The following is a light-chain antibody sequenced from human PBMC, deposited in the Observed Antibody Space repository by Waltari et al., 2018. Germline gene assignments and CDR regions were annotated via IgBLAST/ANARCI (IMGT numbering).Light chain of an antibody. CDR2: DVS. V-gene: IGLV2-14*03. CDR1: SSDIGAYKY. J-gene: IGLJ2*01. Sequence: QSALTQPASVSGSPGQSITISCTGTSSDIGAYKYVSWYQQHPGKAPRLILYDVSSWPYGVPNRFAGSKSGNTASRTISGLQADDDADYYGSSYAGGNSLGIFGAGTKLTVL. CDR3: SSYAGGNSLGI.